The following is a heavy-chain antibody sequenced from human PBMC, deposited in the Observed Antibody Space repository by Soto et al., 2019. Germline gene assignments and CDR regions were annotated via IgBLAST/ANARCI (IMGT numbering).Heavy chain of an antibody. J-gene: IGHJ6*02. CDR2: ISAYNGNT. V-gene: IGHV1-18*01. CDR3: ARDHEEGCSGGSCYQYYYYYGMDV. Sequence: GASVKVSCKASGYTFTSYGISWVRQAPGQGLEWMGWISAYNGNTNYAQKLQGRVTMTTDTSTSTAYMELRSLRSDDTAVYYCARDHEEGCSGGSCYQYYYYYGMDVWGQGTTVTVSS. CDR1: GYTFTSYG. D-gene: IGHD2-15*01.